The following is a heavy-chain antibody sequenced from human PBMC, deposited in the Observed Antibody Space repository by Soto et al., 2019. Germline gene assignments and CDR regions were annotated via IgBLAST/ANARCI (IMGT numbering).Heavy chain of an antibody. CDR2: IYHTGTT. Sequence: SETLSLTCTVSGGSINSGGYSWTWIRQPPGKGLEWIGFIYHTGTTCYNPSLKSRVTISVDRSKNQFSLKLNSVTAADTAVYNCARGVNYYDSSGSSWFDPWGQGALVTVSS. V-gene: IGHV4-30-2*01. CDR1: GGSINSGGYS. D-gene: IGHD3-22*01. CDR3: ARGVNYYDSSGSSWFDP. J-gene: IGHJ5*02.